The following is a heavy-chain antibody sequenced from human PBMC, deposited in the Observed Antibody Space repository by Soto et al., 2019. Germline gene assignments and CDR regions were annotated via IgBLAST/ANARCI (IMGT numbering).Heavy chain of an antibody. CDR3: ARDRTVTTRNNYYYYMDV. CDR2: IYSGGST. CDR1: GFTVSSNY. D-gene: IGHD4-17*01. V-gene: IGHV3-53*04. Sequence: GGSLRLSCAASGFTVSSNYMSWVRQAPGKGLEWVSVIYSGGSTYYADSVKGRFTISRHNSKNTLYLQMNSLKAEDTAVYYCARDRTVTTRNNYYYYMDVWGKGTTVTVSS. J-gene: IGHJ6*03.